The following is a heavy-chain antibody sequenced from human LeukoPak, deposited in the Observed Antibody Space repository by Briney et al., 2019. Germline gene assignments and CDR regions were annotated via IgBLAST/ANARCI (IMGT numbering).Heavy chain of an antibody. CDR2: ISYDGNNK. CDR1: GFTFDSYG. J-gene: IGHJ6*02. Sequence: GRSLRLSCAASGFTFDSYGIHCVRQAPGKGLEWVAVISYDGNNKYYADSVKGRFTVSRDNSKNTLYLQMNSLRPEDTAVYYCAKDSLATGYYYCYGVDVWGQGTTVTVSS. D-gene: IGHD1-26*01. CDR3: AKDSLATGYYYCYGVDV. V-gene: IGHV3-30*18.